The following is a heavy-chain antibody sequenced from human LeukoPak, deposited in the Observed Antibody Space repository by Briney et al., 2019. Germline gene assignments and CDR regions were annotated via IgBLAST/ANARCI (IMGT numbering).Heavy chain of an antibody. CDR3: AGQLWSGYYFDY. D-gene: IGHD5-18*01. Sequence: GASVKVPCKVSGYTLTELSMHWVRQAPGKGLEWMGGFDPEDGETIYAQKFQGRVTMTEDTSTDTAYMELSSLRSEDTAVYYCAGQLWSGYYFDYWGQGTLVTVSS. V-gene: IGHV1-24*01. CDR2: FDPEDGET. J-gene: IGHJ4*02. CDR1: GYTLTELS.